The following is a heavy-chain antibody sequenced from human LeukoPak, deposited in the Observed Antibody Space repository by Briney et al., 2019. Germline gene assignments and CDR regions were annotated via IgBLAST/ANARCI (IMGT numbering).Heavy chain of an antibody. CDR2: ISGSGHDI. J-gene: IGHJ5*01. Sequence: KAGGSLRPSCAASGFTFSDSYMTWVRQAPGKGVEWVAYISGSGHDINYSDSVKGRFTISRDNAKNSLYLQMSSLRVEDTAVYYCTRDPRHFDSCGQGTLVTVSS. V-gene: IGHV3-11*04. CDR1: GFTFSDSY. D-gene: IGHD6-6*01. CDR3: TRDPRHFDS.